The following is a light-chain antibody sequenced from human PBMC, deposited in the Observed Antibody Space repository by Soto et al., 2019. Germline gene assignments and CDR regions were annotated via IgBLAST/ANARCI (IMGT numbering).Light chain of an antibody. CDR2: DAS. Sequence: DIQMTQYPSTLAASIGESVTSSCRASQSVNHWLAWYQRKPGKAPKLLIHDASTLESGIPSRFSGSGSGTEFTLTISSLQPDDFATYYGQQYNSYWTFGQGTKVDIK. V-gene: IGKV1-5*01. J-gene: IGKJ1*01. CDR3: QQYNSYWT. CDR1: QSVNHW.